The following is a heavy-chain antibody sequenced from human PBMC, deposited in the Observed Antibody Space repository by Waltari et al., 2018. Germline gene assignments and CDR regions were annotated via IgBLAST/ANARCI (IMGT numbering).Heavy chain of an antibody. D-gene: IGHD3-3*01. CDR2: ISGSGGST. CDR3: AKYYDFWSGYQTFDY. Sequence: EVQLVESGGGLVQPGGSLRLSCAASGFPFSSNAMSWVREAPGKGLEWVSAISGSGGSTYYADSVKGRFTISRDNSKNTLYLQMNSLRAEDTAVYYCAKYYDFWSGYQTFDYWGQGTLVTVSS. CDR1: GFPFSSNA. J-gene: IGHJ4*02. V-gene: IGHV3-23*04.